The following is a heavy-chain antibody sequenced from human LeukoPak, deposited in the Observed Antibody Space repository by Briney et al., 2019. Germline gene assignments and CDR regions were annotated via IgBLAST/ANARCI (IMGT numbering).Heavy chain of an antibody. D-gene: IGHD3-22*01. V-gene: IGHV1-24*01. CDR3: ATVGSGSSGYYPSYYYGMDV. CDR1: GYTLTELT. Sequence: ASVKVSCKVSGYTLTELTMHWVRQAPGKGLEWMGGFDPEDGETIYAQKFQGRVTMTEDTSTDTACMELSSLRSEDTAVYYCATVGSGSSGYYPSYYYGMDVWGQGTTVTVSS. J-gene: IGHJ6*02. CDR2: FDPEDGET.